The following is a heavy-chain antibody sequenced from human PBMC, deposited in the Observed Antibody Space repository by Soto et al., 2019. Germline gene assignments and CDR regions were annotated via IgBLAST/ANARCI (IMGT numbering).Heavy chain of an antibody. Sequence: QVLLVESGGGVVQPGRSLRLSCAASGFTFSSYGMHWVRQAPGKGLEWVAVIWYDGSNKYYADSVKGRFTISRDNSKNTLYLQMNSLRAEDTAVYYCASSTGGPAPYYYYYGMDVWGQGTTVTVSS. V-gene: IGHV3-33*01. CDR2: IWYDGSNK. CDR3: ASSTGGPAPYYYYYGMDV. CDR1: GFTFSSYG. J-gene: IGHJ6*02. D-gene: IGHD2-2*01.